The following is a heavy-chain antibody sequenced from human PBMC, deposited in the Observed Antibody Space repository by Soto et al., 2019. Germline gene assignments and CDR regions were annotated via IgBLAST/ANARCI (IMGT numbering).Heavy chain of an antibody. V-gene: IGHV3-66*01. CDR2: IYSGGST. D-gene: IGHD2-15*01. CDR3: AREFQDIVVVVAAYYYYYMDV. Sequence: GGSLRLSCAASGFTVSSNYMSWVRQAPGKGLEWVSVIYSGGSTYYADSVKGRFTISRDNSKNTRFLQMNSLRAEDTAVYYCAREFQDIVVVVAAYYYYYMDVWGKGTTVTVSS. J-gene: IGHJ6*03. CDR1: GFTVSSNY.